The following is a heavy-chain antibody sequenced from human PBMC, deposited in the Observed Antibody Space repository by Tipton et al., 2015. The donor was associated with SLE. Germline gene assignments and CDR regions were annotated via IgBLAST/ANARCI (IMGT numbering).Heavy chain of an antibody. J-gene: IGHJ4*02. CDR2: INHSGST. Sequence: TLSLTCAVYGGSFSGYYCSWIRQPPGKGLEWIGEINHSGSTNYNPSLKSRVTISVDTSKNQFSLRLSSVTTADTAVYYCARGARGNSYGSDEDFDYWGQGTLVTVSS. V-gene: IGHV4-34*01. CDR3: ARGARGNSYGSDEDFDY. D-gene: IGHD5-18*01. CDR1: GGSFSGYY.